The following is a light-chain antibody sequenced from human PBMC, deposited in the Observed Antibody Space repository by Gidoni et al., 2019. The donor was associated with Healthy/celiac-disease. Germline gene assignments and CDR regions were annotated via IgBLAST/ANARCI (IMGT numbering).Light chain of an antibody. CDR1: QSVSSY. Sequence: EIVLTLSPATLSLSPGERATLTCRASQSVSSYLARYQQQLGQDPRLLIYDASNRATGIAARFSGSGSGTDFPLTFRRLALEDFAVYYCQQRSNWPPGITFGQXTRLEIK. J-gene: IGKJ5*01. V-gene: IGKV3-11*01. CDR2: DAS. CDR3: QQRSNWPPGIT.